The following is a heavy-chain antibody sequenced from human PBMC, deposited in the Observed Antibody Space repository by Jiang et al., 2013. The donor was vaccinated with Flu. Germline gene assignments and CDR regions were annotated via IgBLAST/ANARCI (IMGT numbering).Heavy chain of an antibody. V-gene: IGHV4-59*01. CDR1: GGSISSYY. CDR2: IYYSGST. D-gene: IGHD3-22*01. Sequence: SLTCTVSGGSISSYYWSWIRQPPGKGLEWIGYIYYSGSTNYNPSLKSRVTISVDTSKNQFSLKLSSVTAADTAVYYCARHYYYDSSGFFDYWGQGTLVTVSS. J-gene: IGHJ4*02. CDR3: ARHYYYDSSGFFDY.